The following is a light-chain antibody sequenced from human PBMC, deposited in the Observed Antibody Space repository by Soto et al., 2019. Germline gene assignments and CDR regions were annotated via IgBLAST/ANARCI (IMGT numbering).Light chain of an antibody. CDR3: QQYNNWPPWT. Sequence: EIVMTQSPATLSVSPGERATLSCRASPSVSSNLAWYQQKPGQAPRLLIYGASTRATGIPARFSGSGSVTEFTLTISSLQSEDFAVYYCQQYNNWPPWTFGQGTKVDIK. CDR2: GAS. V-gene: IGKV3-15*01. J-gene: IGKJ1*01. CDR1: PSVSSN.